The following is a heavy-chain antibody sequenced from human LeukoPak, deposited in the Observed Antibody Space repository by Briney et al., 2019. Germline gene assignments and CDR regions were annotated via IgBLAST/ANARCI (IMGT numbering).Heavy chain of an antibody. CDR3: ARGGQRSGNWFDP. J-gene: IGHJ5*02. D-gene: IGHD3-10*01. V-gene: IGHV3-21*01. CDR1: GFTFSSYS. Sequence: GGSLRLSCAASGFTFSSYSMNWVRQAPGKGLEWVSSISSSSSYIYYADSVKGRFTISRDNAKNSLYLQMNSLRAEDTAVYYCARGGQRSGNWFDPWGRGTLVTVSS. CDR2: ISSSSSYI.